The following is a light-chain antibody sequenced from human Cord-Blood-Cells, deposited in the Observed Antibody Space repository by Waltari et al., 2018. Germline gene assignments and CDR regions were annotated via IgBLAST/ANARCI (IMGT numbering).Light chain of an antibody. CDR1: QGISSA. CDR2: DAS. CDR3: QQFNNYPIT. V-gene: IGKV1D-13*01. Sequence: AIQLTQSPSSLSASVGDRVTITCRASQGISSALAWYQQKPGKAPKLLIYDASRLESVVPSRFSGSGSGTDFTLTISSLQPEDFATYYCQQFNNYPITFGQGTRLEIK. J-gene: IGKJ5*01.